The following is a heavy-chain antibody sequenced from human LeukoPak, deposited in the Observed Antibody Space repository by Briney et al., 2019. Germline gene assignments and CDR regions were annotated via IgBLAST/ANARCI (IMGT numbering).Heavy chain of an antibody. D-gene: IGHD2-15*01. J-gene: IGHJ4*02. V-gene: IGHV4-34*01. Sequence: PPETLSLTCAVYGGSFSGYYWSWIRQPPGKGLEWIGEINHSGSTNYNPSLKSRVTISVDTSKNQFSLKLSSVTAADTAVYYCARRYCSGGSCSGSYFDYWGQGTLVTVSS. CDR2: INHSGST. CDR1: GGSFSGYY. CDR3: ARRYCSGGSCSGSYFDY.